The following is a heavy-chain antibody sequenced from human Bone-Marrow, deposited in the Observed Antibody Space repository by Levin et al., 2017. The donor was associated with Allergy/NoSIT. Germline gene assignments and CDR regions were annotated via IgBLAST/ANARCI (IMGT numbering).Heavy chain of an antibody. CDR3: TRDLSTVPV. V-gene: IGHV1-69*13. J-gene: IGHJ6*04. CDR2: ITPTFGTA. CDR1: GSTFMNYV. D-gene: IGHD1-14*01. Sequence: SVKVSCKTSGSTFMNYVFSWVRQAPGQGLEWMGGITPTFGTANYAQKFQGRVTITADGSRSAVYLHLNSLTSDDTAGYYCTRDLSTVPVWGKGTTVTVSS.